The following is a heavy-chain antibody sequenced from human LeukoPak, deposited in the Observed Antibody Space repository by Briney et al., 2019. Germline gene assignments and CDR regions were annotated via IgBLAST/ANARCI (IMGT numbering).Heavy chain of an antibody. V-gene: IGHV3-74*01. Sequence: GGSLRLSCATSGFTLSSYWMHWVRQVPGKGLEWLSRINNVGISTSYADSVKGRFTISRDNAKNTLYLQMNSLRAEDTAVYYCARDSAPKQAVAFDYWGQGTLVTVSS. CDR2: INNVGIST. CDR3: ARDSAPKQAVAFDY. D-gene: IGHD6-19*01. J-gene: IGHJ4*02. CDR1: GFTLSSYW.